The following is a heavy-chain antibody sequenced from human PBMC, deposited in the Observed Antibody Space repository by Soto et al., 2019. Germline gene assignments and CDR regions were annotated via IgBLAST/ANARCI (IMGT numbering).Heavy chain of an antibody. D-gene: IGHD3-10*01. CDR3: ARDLTYYYGSGSYYNSVGDYYYYMDV. Sequence: EVQLVESGGGLVQPGGSLRLSCAASGFTVSSNYMSWVRQAPGQGLEWVSVIYSGGSTYYADSVKGRFTISRDNSKNTLYLQMNSLRAEDTAVYYCARDLTYYYGSGSYYNSVGDYYYYMDVWGKGTTVTVSS. J-gene: IGHJ6*03. CDR2: IYSGGST. CDR1: GFTVSSNY. V-gene: IGHV3-66*01.